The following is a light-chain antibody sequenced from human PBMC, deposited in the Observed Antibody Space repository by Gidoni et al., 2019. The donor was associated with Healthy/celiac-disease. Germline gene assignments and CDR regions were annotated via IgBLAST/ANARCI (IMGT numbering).Light chain of an antibody. CDR2: EVS. J-gene: IGLJ2*01. CDR1: SSDVGSYNL. V-gene: IGLV2-23*02. CDR3: CSYAGSSTPVV. Sequence: SALTQPASVSGSPGQSITISCTGTSSDVGSYNLVSWYQQHPGKAPKLMIYEVSKRPSGVSNRFSGSKSGNTASLTISGLQAEYEADYYCCSYAGSSTPVVFGGGTKLTVL.